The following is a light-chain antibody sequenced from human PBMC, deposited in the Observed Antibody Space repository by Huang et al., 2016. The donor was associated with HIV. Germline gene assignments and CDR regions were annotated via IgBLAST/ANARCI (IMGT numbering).Light chain of an antibody. V-gene: IGKV3-20*01. CDR3: QLYGSSPPYT. CDR1: QSLGSHY. CDR2: GTS. J-gene: IGKJ2*01. Sequence: EIVLTQSPGTLSLSPGERASLSCRSSQSLGSHYIAWYQQEPGQAPRLLIYGTSTRATGTPDRFSGSGSGTDFTLIISRLEPEDFVVYYCQLYGSSPPYTFGQGTKLEIK.